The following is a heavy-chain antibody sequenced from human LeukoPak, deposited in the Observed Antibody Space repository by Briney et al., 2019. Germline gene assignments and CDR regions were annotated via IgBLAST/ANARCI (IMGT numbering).Heavy chain of an antibody. CDR1: GGSISNNY. J-gene: IGHJ4*02. Sequence: SETLSLTCTVSGGSISNNYWSWIRQPPGKGLEWIGYIYNSGSTDYNPSLKSRVTISVDTSKNQFSLKLSSVTAADTAVYYCARHAGLSYGFDYWGQGTLVIVSS. CDR3: ARHAGLSYGFDY. CDR2: IYNSGST. D-gene: IGHD5-18*01. V-gene: IGHV4-59*08.